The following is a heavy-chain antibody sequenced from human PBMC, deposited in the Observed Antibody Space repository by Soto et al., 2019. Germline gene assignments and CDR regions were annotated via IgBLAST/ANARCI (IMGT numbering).Heavy chain of an antibody. J-gene: IGHJ4*02. V-gene: IGHV1-18*01. Sequence: ASVKVYCKASGYTFTSYGISWVRQAPGQGLEWMGWISAYNDNTNYAQKLQGRVTMTTDTSTSTAYMELRSLRSDDTAVYYCARGDSSGYYKGTYYFDYWGQGTLVTVSS. CDR2: ISAYNDNT. CDR1: GYTFTSYG. CDR3: ARGDSSGYYKGTYYFDY. D-gene: IGHD3-22*01.